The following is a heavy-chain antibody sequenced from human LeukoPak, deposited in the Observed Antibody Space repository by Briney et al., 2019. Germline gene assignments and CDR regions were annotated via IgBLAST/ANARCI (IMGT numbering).Heavy chain of an antibody. D-gene: IGHD1-26*01. Sequence: ASVKVSCKASGYTFTSYDINWVRQATGQGLEWMGWMNPNSGNTGYAQKFQGRVTMTRNTSISTAYMELRSLRSDDTAVYYCARGLKWEPTSYYSYYYMDVWGKGTTVTISS. CDR1: GYTFTSYD. J-gene: IGHJ6*03. V-gene: IGHV1-8*01. CDR2: MNPNSGNT. CDR3: ARGLKWEPTSYYSYYYMDV.